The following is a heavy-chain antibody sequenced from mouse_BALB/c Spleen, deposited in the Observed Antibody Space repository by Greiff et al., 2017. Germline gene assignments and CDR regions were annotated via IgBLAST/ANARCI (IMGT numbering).Heavy chain of an antibody. J-gene: IGHJ4*01. Sequence: QVQLQQSGPGLVAPSQSLSITCTVSGFSLTGYGVNWVRQPPGKGLEWLGMIWGDGSTDYNSALKSRLSISKDNSKSQVFLKMNSLQTDDTARYYCAREYEYYGSYYYAMDYWGQGTSVTVSS. CDR2: IWGDGST. V-gene: IGHV2-6-7*01. CDR1: GFSLTGYG. D-gene: IGHD1-2*01. CDR3: AREYEYYGSYYYAMDY.